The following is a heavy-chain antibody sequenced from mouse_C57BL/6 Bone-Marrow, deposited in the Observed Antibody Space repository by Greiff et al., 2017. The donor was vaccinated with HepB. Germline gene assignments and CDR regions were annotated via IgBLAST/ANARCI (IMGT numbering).Heavy chain of an antibody. CDR3: TSYYDYDGGFAY. J-gene: IGHJ3*01. CDR1: GFNIKDDY. D-gene: IGHD2-4*01. V-gene: IGHV14-4*01. Sequence: VQLQQSGAELVRPGASVKLSCTASGFNIKDDYMHWVKQRPEQGLEWIGWIDPENGDTEYASKFQGKATITADTSANTAYLQLSSLTSEDTAVYYCTSYYDYDGGFAYWGQGTLVTVSA. CDR2: IDPENGDT.